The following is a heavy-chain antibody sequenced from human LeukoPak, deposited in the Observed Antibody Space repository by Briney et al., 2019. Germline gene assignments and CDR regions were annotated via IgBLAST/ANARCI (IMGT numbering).Heavy chain of an antibody. CDR1: GGSISSSSYY. Sequence: PSETLSLTCTVSGGSISSSSYYWGWIRQPPGKGLEWIGSIYYSGSTSYNPSLKSRVTISVDTSKNQFSLKLSSVTAADTAVYYCARHSHDYSNQPFDYWGQGTLVTVSS. CDR2: IYYSGST. CDR3: ARHSHDYSNQPFDY. V-gene: IGHV4-39*01. J-gene: IGHJ4*02. D-gene: IGHD4-11*01.